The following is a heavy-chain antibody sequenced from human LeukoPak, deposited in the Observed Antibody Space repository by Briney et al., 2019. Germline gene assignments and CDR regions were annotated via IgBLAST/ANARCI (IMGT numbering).Heavy chain of an antibody. Sequence: PSETLSLTCTVSGGSINCGTYYWGWIRQPPGKGLEWIASMYHDGRTSYNPSLESRVTISIDTSTNQFSLKLSSVTAADTAVYYCASDHKSITMRKGQYFDYWGQGVLVTVSS. CDR3: ASDHKSITMRKGQYFDY. CDR2: MYHDGRT. J-gene: IGHJ4*02. D-gene: IGHD1-14*01. V-gene: IGHV4-39*01. CDR1: GGSINCGTYY.